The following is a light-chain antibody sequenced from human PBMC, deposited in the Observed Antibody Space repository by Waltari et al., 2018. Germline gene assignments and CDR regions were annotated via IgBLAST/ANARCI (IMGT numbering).Light chain of an antibody. Sequence: QSALTHPPSASGSPGQSVTISCTGTSSDVGGYNYVSWYQQHPGKAPKLMSYEVNKRPSGVPDRFSGSKSGNTASLTVSGLQPEDDADYYCTSYAGNSNTYVFGTGTKVTVL. CDR3: TSYAGNSNTYV. V-gene: IGLV2-8*01. CDR2: EVN. J-gene: IGLJ1*01. CDR1: SSDVGGYNY.